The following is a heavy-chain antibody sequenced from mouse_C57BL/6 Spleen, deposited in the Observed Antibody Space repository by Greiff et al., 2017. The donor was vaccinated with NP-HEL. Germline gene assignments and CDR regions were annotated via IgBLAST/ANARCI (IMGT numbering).Heavy chain of an antibody. V-gene: IGHV8-12*01. CDR1: GFSLSTSGMG. Sequence: QVTLKECGPGILQSSQTLSLTCSFSGFSLSTSGMGVSWLRQPSGKGLEWLAHIYWDDDKRYNPSLKRRPTISKDTSRNSVFLKITSVDTADTATYYCARRASDDYDDIYYFDYWGQGTTLTVSS. CDR3: ARRASDDYDDIYYFDY. J-gene: IGHJ2*01. CDR2: IYWDDDK. D-gene: IGHD2-4*01.